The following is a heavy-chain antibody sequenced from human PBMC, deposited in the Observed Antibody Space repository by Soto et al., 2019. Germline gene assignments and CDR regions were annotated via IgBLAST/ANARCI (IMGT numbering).Heavy chain of an antibody. CDR3: ARGRDYYDSSGYYLPFDY. CDR2: IYYSGST. CDR1: GGTISSYY. Sequence: SETLSLTCTVSGGTISSYYWSWIRQPPGKGLEWIGYIYYSGSTNYNPPLKSRVTISVDTSKNQFSLKLSSVTAADTAVYYCARGRDYYDSSGYYLPFDYWGQGTLVTVSS. D-gene: IGHD3-22*01. V-gene: IGHV4-59*01. J-gene: IGHJ4*02.